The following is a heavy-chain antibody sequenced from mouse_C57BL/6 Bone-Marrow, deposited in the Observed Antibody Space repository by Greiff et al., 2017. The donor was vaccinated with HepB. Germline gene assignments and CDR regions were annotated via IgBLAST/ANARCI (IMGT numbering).Heavy chain of an antibody. V-gene: IGHV1-55*01. D-gene: IGHD2-4*01. CDR2: IYPGSGST. Sequence: QVQLQQPGAELVKPGASVKMSCKASGYTFTSYWIPWVKQRPGQGLEWIGDIYPGSGSTNYNEKFKSKATLTVDTSSSTAYMQLSSLTSEDSAVYYCAREGDDYDDGDLFYAMDYWGQGTSVTVSS. J-gene: IGHJ4*01. CDR1: GYTFTSYW. CDR3: AREGDDYDDGDLFYAMDY.